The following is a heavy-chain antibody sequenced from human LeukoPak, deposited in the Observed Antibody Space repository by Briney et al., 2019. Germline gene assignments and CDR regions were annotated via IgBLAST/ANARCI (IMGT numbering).Heavy chain of an antibody. CDR2: IIPMFGTT. CDR1: GGSFRSYA. V-gene: IGHV1-69*13. D-gene: IGHD2-15*01. Sequence: SVKVSCKASGGSFRSYAISWVRQAPGQGLEWMGEIIPMFGTTNYAQKCQGRVTVTADESTRTAYMELSSLRSEDTAVYYCARGVVVVAALVQYYYYGMDVWGQGTTVTVSS. J-gene: IGHJ6*02. CDR3: ARGVVVVAALVQYYYYGMDV.